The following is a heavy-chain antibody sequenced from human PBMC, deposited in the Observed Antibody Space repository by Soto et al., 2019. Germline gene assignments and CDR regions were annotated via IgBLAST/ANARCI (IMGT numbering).Heavy chain of an antibody. CDR2: INPGGSIT. CDR1: GFTFSSYW. Sequence: GGSLRLSCAASGFTFSSYWMHWVRQAPGKGLVWVSRINPGGSITAYADSVKGRFTISRDNAKNTLYLQMNSLRGDDTAVYYCARVPTGKYGVWNYWGQGTLVIGSS. V-gene: IGHV3-74*01. D-gene: IGHD2-8*01. CDR3: ARVPTGKYGVWNY. J-gene: IGHJ4*02.